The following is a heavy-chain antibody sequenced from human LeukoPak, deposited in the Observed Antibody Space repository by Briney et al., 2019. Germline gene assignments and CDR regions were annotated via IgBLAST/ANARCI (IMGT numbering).Heavy chain of an antibody. CDR3: ARDGQWLVKGYFDY. D-gene: IGHD6-19*01. V-gene: IGHV1-2*02. Sequence: ASVKVSCKASGYTFTGYYMHWVRQAPGQGLEWMGWINPNSGGTNYAQKFQGRVTITADKSTSTAYMELSSLRSEDTAVYYCARDGQWLVKGYFDYWGQGTLVTVSS. J-gene: IGHJ4*02. CDR2: INPNSGGT. CDR1: GYTFTGYY.